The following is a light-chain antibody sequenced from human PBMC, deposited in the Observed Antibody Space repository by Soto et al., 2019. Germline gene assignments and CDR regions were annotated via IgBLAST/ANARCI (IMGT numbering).Light chain of an antibody. J-gene: IGKJ1*01. CDR3: QQHGSSPWM. V-gene: IGKV3-20*01. CDR1: QSVSSNY. CDR2: GAS. Sequence: EVVLTQSPGTLSLSPGERATLSCRASQSVSSNYVAWYQQIPGQTPTLLIYGASSRATGIPDRFSGSGSGTDFTLTISRLEPEDFAVYYCQQHGSSPWMFGQGTKVDIK.